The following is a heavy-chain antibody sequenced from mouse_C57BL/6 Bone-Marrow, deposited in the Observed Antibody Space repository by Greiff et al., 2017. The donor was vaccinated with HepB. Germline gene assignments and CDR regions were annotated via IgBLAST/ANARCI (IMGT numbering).Heavy chain of an antibody. CDR2: IDPENGDT. Sequence: VQLQQSGAELVRPGASVKLSCTASGFNIKDDYMHWVKQRPEQGLEWIGWIDPENGDTEYASKFQGKATITADTSSNTAYLQLSSLTSEDTAVYYCTTLVLRRETWFAYWGQGTLVTVSA. V-gene: IGHV14-4*01. J-gene: IGHJ3*01. CDR1: GFNIKDDY. CDR3: TTLVLRRETWFAY. D-gene: IGHD2-4*01.